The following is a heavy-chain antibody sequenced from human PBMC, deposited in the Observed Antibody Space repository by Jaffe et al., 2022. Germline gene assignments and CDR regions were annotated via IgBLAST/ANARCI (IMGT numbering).Heavy chain of an antibody. CDR1: GFTFSSYS. CDR3: ARDPTYDSYYDYIWGTTGFDY. Sequence: EVQLVESGGGLVKPGGSLRLSCAASGFTFSSYSMNWVRQAPGKGLEWVSSISSSSSYIYYADSVKGRFTISRDNAKNSLYLQMNSLRAEDTAVYYCARDPTYDSYYDYIWGTTGFDYWGQGTLVTVSS. J-gene: IGHJ4*02. D-gene: IGHD3-16*01. V-gene: IGHV3-21*01. CDR2: ISSSSSYI.